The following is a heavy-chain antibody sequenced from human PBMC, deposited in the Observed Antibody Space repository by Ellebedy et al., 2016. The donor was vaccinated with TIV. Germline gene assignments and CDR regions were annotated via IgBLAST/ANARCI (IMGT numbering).Heavy chain of an antibody. CDR2: IIPIFGTA. Sequence: SVKVSXKASGGTFSSYAISWVRQAPGQGLEWMGGIIPIFGTANYAQKFQGRVTITADKSTSTAYMELSSLRSEDTAVYYCARGGDSGSYYVYWGQGTLVTVSS. CDR1: GGTFSSYA. V-gene: IGHV1-69*06. CDR3: ARGGDSGSYYVY. D-gene: IGHD1-26*01. J-gene: IGHJ4*02.